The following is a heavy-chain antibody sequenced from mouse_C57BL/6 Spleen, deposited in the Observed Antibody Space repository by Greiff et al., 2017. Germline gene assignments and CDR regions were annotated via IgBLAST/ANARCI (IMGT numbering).Heavy chain of an antibody. V-gene: IGHV1-53*01. CDR2: INPSNGGT. Sequence: QLQQPGTELVKPGASVKLSCKASGYTFTSYWMHWVKQRPGQGLEWIGNINPSNGGTNYNEKFKSKATLTVDKSSSTAYMQLSSLTSEGSAVYYCARRGSSYGGAMDYWGQGTSVTVSS. J-gene: IGHJ4*01. CDR3: ARRGSSYGGAMDY. D-gene: IGHD1-1*01. CDR1: GYTFTSYW.